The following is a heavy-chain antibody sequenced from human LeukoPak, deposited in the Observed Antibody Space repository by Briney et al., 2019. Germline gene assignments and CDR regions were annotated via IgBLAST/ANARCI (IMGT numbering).Heavy chain of an antibody. V-gene: IGHV3-11*01. D-gene: IGHD6-25*01. CDR3: ARQPRVAAAPI. J-gene: IGHJ4*02. Sequence: PGGSLRLSCAASGFTFSDYYMSWIRQAPGKGPEWISYISRGGSTTYYADSVKGRFTISRDNAKNSLYLQMNSLRAEDTAVYYCARQPRVAAAPIWGQGTLVTVSS. CDR2: ISRGGSTT. CDR1: GFTFSDYY.